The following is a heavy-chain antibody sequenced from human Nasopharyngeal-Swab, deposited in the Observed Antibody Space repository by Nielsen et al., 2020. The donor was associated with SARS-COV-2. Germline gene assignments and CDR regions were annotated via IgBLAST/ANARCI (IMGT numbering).Heavy chain of an antibody. CDR3: ARDGLRGSYYYYMDV. D-gene: IGHD3-16*01. V-gene: IGHV3-11*06. CDR2: ISSSSSYT. Sequence: WIREHPGKVLEWVSYISSSSSYTNYADSVKGRFTISRDNAKNSLYLQMNSLRAEDTAVYYCARDGLRGSYYYYMDVWGKGTTVTVSS. J-gene: IGHJ6*03.